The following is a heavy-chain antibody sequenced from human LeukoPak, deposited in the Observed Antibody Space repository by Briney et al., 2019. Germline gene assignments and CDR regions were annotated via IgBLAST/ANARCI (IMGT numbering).Heavy chain of an antibody. J-gene: IGHJ4*02. CDR3: ARVVYGSSGYYFLYYFDY. V-gene: IGHV4-31*03. D-gene: IGHD3-22*01. Sequence: PSETLSLTCTVSGGSISSGGYYWSWIRQHPGKGLEWIGYIYYSGSTYYNPSLKGRVTISVDTSKNQFSLKLSSVTAADTAVYYCARVVYGSSGYYFLYYFDYWGQGTLVTVSS. CDR2: IYYSGST. CDR1: GGSISSGGYY.